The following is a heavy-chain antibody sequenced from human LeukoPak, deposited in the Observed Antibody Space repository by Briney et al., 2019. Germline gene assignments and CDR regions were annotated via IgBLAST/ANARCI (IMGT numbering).Heavy chain of an antibody. V-gene: IGHV1-2*02. J-gene: IGHJ6*02. CDR3: ARGSVLRFLEWLSSYYYYYGMDV. D-gene: IGHD3-3*01. CDR1: GYTFTGYY. Sequence: ASVKVSCKASGYTFTGYYMHWVRQAPGQGLEWMGWINPNSGGTNYAQKFQGRVTMTRDTSISTAYMELSRLRSDDTAVYYCARGSVLRFLEWLSSYYYYYGMDVWGQGTTVTVSS. CDR2: INPNSGGT.